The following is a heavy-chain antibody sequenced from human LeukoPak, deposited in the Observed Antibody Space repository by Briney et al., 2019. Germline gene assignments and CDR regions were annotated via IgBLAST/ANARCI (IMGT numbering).Heavy chain of an antibody. CDR1: GFTFTNYA. D-gene: IGHD2/OR15-2a*01. J-gene: IGHJ4*02. V-gene: IGHV3-23*01. Sequence: GGSLRLSCAVSGFTFTNYAMSWVRQAPGKGLEWVSAVSGTGGSTYYADSVKGRFTISRDNSKNTLYLQVDSLRAEDMAVYFCARGNRANSAYFFDYWGQGTLVTVSS. CDR3: ARGNRANSAYFFDY. CDR2: VSGTGGST.